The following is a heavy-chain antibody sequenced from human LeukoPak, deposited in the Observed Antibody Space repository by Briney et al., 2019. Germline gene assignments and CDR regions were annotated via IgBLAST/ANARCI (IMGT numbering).Heavy chain of an antibody. J-gene: IGHJ4*02. CDR1: GFTFDDYA. D-gene: IGHD3-22*01. CDR3: AKGGYYSPYYFDY. Sequence: GRSLRLSCAASGFTFDDYAMHWVRQAPGKGLKWVSGISWNSGSIGYADSVKGRFTISRDNAKNSLYLQMNSLRAEDTALYYCAKGGYYSPYYFDYWGQGTLVTVSS. V-gene: IGHV3-9*01. CDR2: ISWNSGSI.